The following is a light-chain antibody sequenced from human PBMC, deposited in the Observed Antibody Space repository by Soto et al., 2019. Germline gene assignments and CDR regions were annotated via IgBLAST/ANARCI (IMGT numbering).Light chain of an antibody. V-gene: IGKV1-39*01. CDR3: QQSYSRPLT. Sequence: DIQMTQSPSSLSASVGDRVTITCRASQYISSYVNWYQQKPGKAPKFLIYGASDLQRGVPSRFSGSGYGTDFTLTINSLQPEDFATYYCQQSYSRPLTVGTGTKLDIK. CDR2: GAS. J-gene: IGKJ3*01. CDR1: QYISSY.